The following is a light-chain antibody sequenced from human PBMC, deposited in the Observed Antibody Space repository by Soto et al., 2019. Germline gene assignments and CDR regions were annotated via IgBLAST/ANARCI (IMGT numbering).Light chain of an antibody. CDR1: SANIGNNY. CDR2: DND. CDR3: GTWDSSLSAGV. V-gene: IGLV1-51*01. J-gene: IGLJ2*01. Sequence: QSVLTQPPSGSAAPGQTVTLSGSGSSANIGNNYVSWYQQLPGTAPKLLIYDNDMRPSGIPDRFSGSKSGTSATLGITGLQTWDEADYYCGTWDSSLSAGVFGGGTKLTVL.